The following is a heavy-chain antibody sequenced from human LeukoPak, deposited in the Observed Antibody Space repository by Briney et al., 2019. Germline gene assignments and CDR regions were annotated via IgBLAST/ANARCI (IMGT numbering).Heavy chain of an antibody. V-gene: IGHV1-8*01. Sequence: ASVKVSCKASGYTFTSYDINWVRQATGQGLEWMGWMNPNSGNTGYAQKFQGRVTMTRNTSISTAYMELSSLRSEDTAVYYCARGITGTTKFYYYYGMGVWGQGTTVTVSS. D-gene: IGHD1-7*01. CDR2: MNPNSGNT. CDR1: GYTFTSYD. CDR3: ARGITGTTKFYYYYGMGV. J-gene: IGHJ6*02.